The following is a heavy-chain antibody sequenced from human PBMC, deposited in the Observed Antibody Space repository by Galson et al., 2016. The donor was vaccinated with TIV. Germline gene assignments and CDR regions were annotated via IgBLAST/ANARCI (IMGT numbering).Heavy chain of an antibody. V-gene: IGHV4-38-2*02. CDR1: GFAFNNYY. Sequence: LRLSCAASGFAFNNYYLTWIRQTPGKGLEWIGNIYHTGSTYSNPSLRSRLTMSVDTSKNQFSLILNSVTAADTAVYYCARDCTSTTCHIYYYGMDVWGQGTTVTVSS. J-gene: IGHJ6*02. D-gene: IGHD2-2*02. CDR3: ARDCTSTTCHIYYYGMDV. CDR2: IYHTGST.